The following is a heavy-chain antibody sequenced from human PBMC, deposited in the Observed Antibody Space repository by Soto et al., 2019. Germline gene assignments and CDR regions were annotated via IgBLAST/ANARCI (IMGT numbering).Heavy chain of an antibody. Sequence: GGSLRLSCAASGFTVSSNYMSWVRQAPGKGLEWVSVIYSGGSTYYADSVKVRFTISRDNSKNTLYLQRNSLRAEDTAVYYCARVYGRAYSNHYFDYWGQGTLVTVSS. V-gene: IGHV3-66*01. CDR3: ARVYGRAYSNHYFDY. D-gene: IGHD4-4*01. J-gene: IGHJ4*01. CDR2: IYSGGST. CDR1: GFTVSSNY.